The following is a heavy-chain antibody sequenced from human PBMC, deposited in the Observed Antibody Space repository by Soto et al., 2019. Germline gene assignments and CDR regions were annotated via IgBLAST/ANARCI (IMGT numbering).Heavy chain of an antibody. V-gene: IGHV1-24*01. J-gene: IGHJ6*02. CDR2: FDPEDGET. D-gene: IGHD2-2*01. CDR1: GYTLTELS. Sequence: ASVKVSCKVSGYTLTELSMHWVGQAPGKGLEWMGGFDPEDGETIYAQKFQGRVTMTEDTSTDTAYMELSSLRSEDTAVYYCTRGTELVYCTSTSCPGIDVWGQGTKVTVSS. CDR3: TRGTELVYCTSTSCPGIDV.